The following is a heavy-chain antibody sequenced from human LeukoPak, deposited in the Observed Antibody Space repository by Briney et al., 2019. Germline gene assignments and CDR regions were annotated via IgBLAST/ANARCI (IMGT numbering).Heavy chain of an antibody. V-gene: IGHV3-9*01. CDR2: ISWNSGSI. J-gene: IGHJ4*02. Sequence: GGSLRLSCAASGFTFDDYAMHWVRQAPGKGLEWVSGISWNSGSIGYADSVKGRFTISRDNAKNSLYLQMNSLRAEDTALYYCAKDISYYYDSSGYLFDYWGQGTLVTVSS. CDR3: AKDISYYYDSSGYLFDY. CDR1: GFTFDDYA. D-gene: IGHD3-22*01.